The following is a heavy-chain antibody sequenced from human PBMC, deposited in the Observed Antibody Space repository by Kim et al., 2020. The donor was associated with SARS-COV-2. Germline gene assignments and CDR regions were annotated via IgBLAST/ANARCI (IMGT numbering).Heavy chain of an antibody. J-gene: IGHJ4*02. CDR2: I. CDR3: AREAEESFDY. Sequence: ITHADSAKGRFTTSRDNAKNSLYLQMNSLRAEDTAVYYCAREAEESFDYWGQGTLVTISS. V-gene: IGHV3-11*04.